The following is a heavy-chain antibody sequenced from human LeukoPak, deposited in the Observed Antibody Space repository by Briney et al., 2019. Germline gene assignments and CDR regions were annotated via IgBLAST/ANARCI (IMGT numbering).Heavy chain of an antibody. CDR3: ARERVIAAAGDGFDS. D-gene: IGHD2-21*01. Sequence: HAGGSLRLSCAASGFTFSDYSMNWVRQAPGKGLEWVSYISSSSTTIFYAGSVKGRFTISRDNAKNSLFLQMNGLRDEDTALYYCARERVIAAAGDGFDSWGQGTLVTVSS. CDR1: GFTFSDYS. J-gene: IGHJ4*02. CDR2: ISSSSTTI. V-gene: IGHV3-48*02.